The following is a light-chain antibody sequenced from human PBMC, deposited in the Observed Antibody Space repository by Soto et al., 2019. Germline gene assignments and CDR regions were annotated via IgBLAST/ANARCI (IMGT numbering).Light chain of an antibody. J-gene: IGLJ2*01. CDR2: DVS. CDR3: SSYAGSDNMI. Sequence: QSALTQPPSASGSPGQSVTLSCTGSSSDVGGYEHVSWYQQHPGRVPKLLIYDVSKRLSGVPDRFSGSKSGNTASLTVSGLQAEDEAYYYCSSYAGSDNMIFGGGTKLTVL. CDR1: SSDVGGYEH. V-gene: IGLV2-8*01.